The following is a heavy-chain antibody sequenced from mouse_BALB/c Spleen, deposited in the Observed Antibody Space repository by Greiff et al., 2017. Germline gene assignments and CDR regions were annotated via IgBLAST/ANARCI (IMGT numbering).Heavy chain of an antibody. J-gene: IGHJ3*01. Sequence: EVNVVESGGGLVQPGGSRKLSCAASGFTFSSFGMHWVRQAPEKGLEWVAYISSGSSTIYYADTVKGRFTISRDNPKNTLFLQMTSLRSEDTAMYYCASGTGTGAYWGQGTLVTVSA. D-gene: IGHD4-1*01. CDR1: GFTFSSFG. CDR2: ISSGSSTI. CDR3: ASGTGTGAY. V-gene: IGHV5-17*02.